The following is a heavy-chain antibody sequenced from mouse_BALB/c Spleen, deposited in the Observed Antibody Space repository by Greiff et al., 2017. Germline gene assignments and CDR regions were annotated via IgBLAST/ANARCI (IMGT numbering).Heavy chain of an antibody. V-gene: IGHV14-3*02. J-gene: IGHJ3*01. CDR1: GFNIKDTY. CDR3: AREDDYDARAWFAY. CDR2: IDPANGNT. Sequence: VQLQQPGAELVKPGASVKLSCTASGFNIKDTYMHWVKQRPEQGLEWIGRIDPANGNTKYDPKFQGKATITADTSSNTAYLQLSSLTSEDTAVYYCAREDDYDARAWFAYWGQGTLVTVSA. D-gene: IGHD2-4*01.